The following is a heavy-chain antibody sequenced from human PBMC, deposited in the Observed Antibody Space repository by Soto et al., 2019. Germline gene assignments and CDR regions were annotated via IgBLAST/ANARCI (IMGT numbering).Heavy chain of an antibody. CDR3: ARSGSGSGWL. D-gene: IGHD6-19*01. J-gene: IGHJ1*01. V-gene: IGHV4-61*01. CDR1: GGYVNSGRYY. CDR2: IYYTGTT. Sequence: QVQLQESGPGLVRPSETLSLTCAVSGGYVNSGRYYWSWVRQPPGKGLEWIGYIYYTGTTKYNPSLKRRVTLSVDTSKNQFSLKLTSVTAVDTAVYYCARSGSGSGWLGGQGTLVTVSS.